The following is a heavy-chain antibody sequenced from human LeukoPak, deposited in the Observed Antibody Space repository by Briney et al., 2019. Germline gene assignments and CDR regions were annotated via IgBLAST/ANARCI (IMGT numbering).Heavy chain of an antibody. D-gene: IGHD5-12*01. Sequence: PSETLSLTCAVYGGSFSGYYWSWIRQPPGKGLEWIGEINHSGSTNYNPSLKSRVTISVDTSKNQFSLKLSSVTAADTAVYYCARGRYSGYDWVDYWGQGTLVTVSS. V-gene: IGHV4-34*01. CDR1: GGSFSGYY. CDR3: ARGRYSGYDWVDY. J-gene: IGHJ4*02. CDR2: INHSGST.